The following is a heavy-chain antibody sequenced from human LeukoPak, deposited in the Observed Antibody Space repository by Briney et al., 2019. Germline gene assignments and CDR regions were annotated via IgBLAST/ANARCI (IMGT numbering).Heavy chain of an antibody. Sequence: GGSLRLSCAASGFTSSSFWMGWVRQAPGKGLEWVANIKQDGSEKYYVDSVKGRFTISRDNAKNSLYLQMNSLRAEDTAVYYCACIAARPAWFNPWGQGTLVTVSS. D-gene: IGHD6-6*01. CDR2: IKQDGSEK. CDR1: GFTSSSFW. J-gene: IGHJ5*02. V-gene: IGHV3-7*03. CDR3: ACIAARPAWFNP.